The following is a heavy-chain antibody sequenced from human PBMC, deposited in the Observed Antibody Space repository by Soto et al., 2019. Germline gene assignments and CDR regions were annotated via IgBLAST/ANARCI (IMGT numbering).Heavy chain of an antibody. J-gene: IGHJ6*03. D-gene: IGHD1-1*01. CDR3: ARWEQTMDV. Sequence: SETLSLTCTVSGCSISSYYWSWIRQPPGKGLEWIGYIYYSGSTNYNPSLKSRVTISVDTSKNQFSLKLSSVTAADTAVYYCARWEQTMDVWGKGTTVTVSS. CDR2: IYYSGST. CDR1: GCSISSYY. V-gene: IGHV4-59*08.